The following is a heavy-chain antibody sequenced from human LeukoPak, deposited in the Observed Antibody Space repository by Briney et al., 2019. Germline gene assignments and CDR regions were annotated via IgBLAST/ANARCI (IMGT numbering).Heavy chain of an antibody. CDR3: ARDRYDFWSGYPPSYMDV. CDR2: ISSSSSTI. CDR1: GFTFSSYS. J-gene: IGHJ6*03. D-gene: IGHD3-3*01. Sequence: PGGSLRLSCAASGFTFSSYSMNWVRQAPGKGLEWVSYISSSSSTIYYADSVKGRFTISRDNAKNSLYLQMNSLRAEDTAVYYCARDRYDFWSGYPPSYMDVWGKGTTVTVSS. V-gene: IGHV3-48*01.